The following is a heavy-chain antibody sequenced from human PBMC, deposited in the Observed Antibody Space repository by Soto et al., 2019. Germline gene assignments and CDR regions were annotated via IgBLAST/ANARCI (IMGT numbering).Heavy chain of an antibody. CDR3: ARVGYCSGGSCYGYYYYYGMDV. D-gene: IGHD2-15*01. CDR1: GGSISSGGYY. J-gene: IGHJ6*02. Sequence: SETLSLTCTVSGGSISSGGYYWSWIRQHPGRGLEWIGYIYYSGSIYYNPSLKSRVTISVDTSKNQFSLDLSSVTAADTAVYYYARVGYCSGGSCYGYYYYYGMDVWGQGTTVTVSS. V-gene: IGHV4-31*03. CDR2: IYYSGSI.